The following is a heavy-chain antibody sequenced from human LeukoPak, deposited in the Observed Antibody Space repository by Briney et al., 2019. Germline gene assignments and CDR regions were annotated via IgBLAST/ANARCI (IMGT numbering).Heavy chain of an antibody. CDR1: GYTFTSYA. Sequence: ASVKVSCKASGYTFTSYAMHWVRQAPGQRLEWMGWINAGNGNTKYSQKFQGRVTITRDTSASTAYMELSSLRSEDTAVYYCARVSSWLYYFDYWGQGTLVTVSS. V-gene: IGHV1-3*01. CDR3: ARVSSWLYYFDY. CDR2: INAGNGNT. J-gene: IGHJ4*02. D-gene: IGHD6-13*01.